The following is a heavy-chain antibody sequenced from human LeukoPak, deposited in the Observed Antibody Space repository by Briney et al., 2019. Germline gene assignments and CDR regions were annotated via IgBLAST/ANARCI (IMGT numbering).Heavy chain of an antibody. CDR3: ARVIRFGDHDY. D-gene: IGHD4-17*01. CDR2: ISNSGST. V-gene: IGHV4-31*03. J-gene: IGHJ4*02. CDR1: GGSIRSAGYF. Sequence: SQTLSLTCTVSGGSIRSAGYFWSWIRQHPGKGLEWIGYISNSGSTSYNPSLKSRVTIPLDRSKNQFSLKLSSVTAADTAVYYCARVIRFGDHDYWGQGTRVTVSS.